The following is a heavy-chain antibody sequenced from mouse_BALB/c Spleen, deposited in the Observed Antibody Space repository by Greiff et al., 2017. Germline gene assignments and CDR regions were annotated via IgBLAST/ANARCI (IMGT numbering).Heavy chain of an antibody. V-gene: IGHV1-87*01. J-gene: IGHJ4*01. Sequence: QVQLQQSGAELARPGASVKLSCEASGYTFTSYWMPWVKQRPGQGLEWIGAIYPGDGDTRYTQKFKGKATLTADKSSSTAYMQLSSLASEDSAVYYCAGVYYGYDEGAAMDYWGQGTSVTVSS. CDR1: GYTFTSYW. D-gene: IGHD2-2*01. CDR3: AGVYYGYDEGAAMDY. CDR2: IYPGDGDT.